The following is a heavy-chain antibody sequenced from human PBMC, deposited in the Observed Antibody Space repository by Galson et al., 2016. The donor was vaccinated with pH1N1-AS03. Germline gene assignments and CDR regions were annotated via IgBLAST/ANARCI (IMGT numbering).Heavy chain of an antibody. D-gene: IGHD3-10*01. Sequence: SVKVSCKASGYTFTNYGISWVRQAPGQGLEYMGWIGTYTIYAQKLQDRITMTTDTSTSTAYMELRSLRSDDTAVYYCARSGSGSFYEGDFWGQGTLVSVSS. V-gene: IGHV1-18*01. J-gene: IGHJ4*02. CDR3: ARSGSGSFYEGDF. CDR2: IGTYT. CDR1: GYTFTNYG.